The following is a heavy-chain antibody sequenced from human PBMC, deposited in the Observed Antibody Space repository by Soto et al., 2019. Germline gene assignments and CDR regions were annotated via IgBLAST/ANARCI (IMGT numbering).Heavy chain of an antibody. V-gene: IGHV4-59*01. Sequence: QVQLQESGPGLVKPSETLSLTCTVSGGSISSYYWSWIRQPPGKGLEWIGYIYYSGSTNYNPSLKSRVTISVDTSKNQFSLKLSSVTAADTAVYYCARDFPNIAAAGSRNYYYYGMDVW. CDR1: GGSISSYY. D-gene: IGHD6-13*01. J-gene: IGHJ6*01. CDR2: IYYSGST. CDR3: ARDFPNIAAAGSRNYYYYGMDV.